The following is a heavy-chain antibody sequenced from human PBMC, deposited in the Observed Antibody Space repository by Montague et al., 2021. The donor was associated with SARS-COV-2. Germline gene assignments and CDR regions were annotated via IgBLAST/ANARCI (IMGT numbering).Heavy chain of an antibody. CDR2: IYDSGSA. J-gene: IGHJ5*02. CDR3: ARAYCGGDCHVGP. D-gene: IGHD2-21*02. V-gene: IGHV4-59*01. CDR1: VASISNYY. Sequence: SETLSLTCTVSVASISNYYWSWIRQPPGKGLEWIGYIYDSGSAHYNPSLKSRSTISVDTSNNQFSLRLSSVTAADTAVYYCARAYCGGDCHVGPWGQGILVTVSS.